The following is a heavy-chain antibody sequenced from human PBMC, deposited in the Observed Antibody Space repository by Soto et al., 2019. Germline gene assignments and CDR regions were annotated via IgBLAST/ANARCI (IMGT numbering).Heavy chain of an antibody. J-gene: IGHJ3*01. D-gene: IGHD7-27*01. Sequence: QVQLQESGPGLVEPSETLSLTCTVSGDSMNNYYWSWIRQSADKGLEWIGRISATGATTYISSLNSRITLSVDTSKNQFSLNLKFVTAADTAVYFCASDQSGAADFWGQGTVVTVS. CDR1: GDSMNNYY. V-gene: IGHV4-4*07. CDR2: ISATGAT. CDR3: ASDQSGAADF.